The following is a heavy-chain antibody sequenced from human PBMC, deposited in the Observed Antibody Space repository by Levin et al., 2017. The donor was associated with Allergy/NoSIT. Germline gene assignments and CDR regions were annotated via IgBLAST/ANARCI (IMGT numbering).Heavy chain of an antibody. CDR3: ARRLGNLYYDILTGYDWYFDL. J-gene: IGHJ2*01. CDR1: GGSISSSNW. V-gene: IGHV4-4*02. D-gene: IGHD3-9*01. CDR2: IYHSGST. Sequence: SQTLSLTCAVSGGSISSSNWWSWVRQPPGKGLEWIGEIYHSGSTNYNPSLKSRVTISVDKSKNQFSLKLSSVTAADTAVYYCARRLGNLYYDILTGYDWYFDLWGRGTLVTVSS.